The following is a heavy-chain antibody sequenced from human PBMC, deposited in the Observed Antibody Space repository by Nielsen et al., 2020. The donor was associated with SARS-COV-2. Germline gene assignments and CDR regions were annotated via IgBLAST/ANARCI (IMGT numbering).Heavy chain of an antibody. D-gene: IGHD6-19*01. V-gene: IGHV4-34*01. CDR3: ASSSGGSP. CDR1: GGSFSGYY. Sequence: GSLRLSCAVYGGSFSGYYWSWIRQPPGKGLEWIGEINHSGSTNYNPSLKSRVTISVDTSKNQFSLKLSSVTAADTAVYYCASSSGGSPWGQGTPVTVSS. J-gene: IGHJ5*02. CDR2: INHSGST.